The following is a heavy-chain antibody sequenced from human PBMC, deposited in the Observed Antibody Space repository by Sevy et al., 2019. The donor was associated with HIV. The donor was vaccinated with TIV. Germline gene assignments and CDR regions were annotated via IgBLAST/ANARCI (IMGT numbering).Heavy chain of an antibody. J-gene: IGHJ4*02. Sequence: SETLSLTCAVYGGSFSGYYWSWIRQPPGKGLEGIGEINHSGSTNYNPSLKSRVTISVDTSKNQFSLMLSSVTAADTAVYYCARVPPPTAIRSGGYWGQGTLVTVSS. D-gene: IGHD2-21*02. CDR2: INHSGST. V-gene: IGHV4-34*01. CDR3: ARVPPPTAIRSGGY. CDR1: GGSFSGYY.